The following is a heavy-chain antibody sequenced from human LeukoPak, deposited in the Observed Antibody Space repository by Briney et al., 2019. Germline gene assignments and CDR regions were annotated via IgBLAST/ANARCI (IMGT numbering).Heavy chain of an antibody. CDR2: IYYSGST. D-gene: IGHD5-12*01. J-gene: IGHJ6*02. CDR3: ASSDSGYDYCYYYGMDV. Sequence: SETLSLTCTVSGGSISSSSYYWGWIRQPPGKGLEWIGSIYYSGSTYYNPSLKSRVTISVDTSKNQFSLKLSSVTAADAAVYYCASSDSGYDYCYYYGMDVWGQGTTVTVSS. CDR1: GGSISSSSYY. V-gene: IGHV4-39*01.